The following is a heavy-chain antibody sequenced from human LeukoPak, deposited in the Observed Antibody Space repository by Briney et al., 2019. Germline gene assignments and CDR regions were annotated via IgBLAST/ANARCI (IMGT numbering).Heavy chain of an antibody. CDR1: GGSFSGYY. D-gene: IGHD1-26*01. CDR3: ARGRWEVRFDN. V-gene: IGHV4-34*01. Sequence: PSETLSLNCAVYGGSFSGYYWSWIRQPPGKGLEWIGEINHSGSTNYNPSLKSRVTISVDTSKNQFSLKLSSVTAADTAVYYCARGRWEVRFDNWGQGTLVTVSS. J-gene: IGHJ4*02. CDR2: INHSGST.